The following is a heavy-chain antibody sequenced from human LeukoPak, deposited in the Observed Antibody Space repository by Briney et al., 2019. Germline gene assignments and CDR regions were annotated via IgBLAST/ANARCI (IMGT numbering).Heavy chain of an antibody. Sequence: SETLSLTCTISGGSISNYYWSWIWQPPGKGLEWVGYVYYNGSTKYNPSLKSRVYISVDTSENQFSLKVTSLTAADTAVYYCARDLGYSGNYGAFDIWGQGTRVTVSS. D-gene: IGHD1-26*01. CDR3: ARDLGYSGNYGAFDI. V-gene: IGHV4-59*12. CDR2: VYYNGST. J-gene: IGHJ3*02. CDR1: GGSISNYY.